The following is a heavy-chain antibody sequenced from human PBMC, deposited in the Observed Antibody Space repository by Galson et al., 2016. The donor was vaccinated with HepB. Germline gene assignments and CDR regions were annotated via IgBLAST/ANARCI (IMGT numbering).Heavy chain of an antibody. CDR1: GRIFSSYA. Sequence: SVKVSCKASGRIFSSYAISWVRQAPGQGLEWMGVIIPGFGTPNYAQKFQGRVTITADEVTTTAYMELSRLRSEDSALYYWASPLLLFRQKMYYYYGMDVWGQGTTVTVSS. D-gene: IGHD3-16*01. CDR2: IIPGFGTP. V-gene: IGHV1-69*13. CDR3: ASPLLLFRQKMYYYYGMDV. J-gene: IGHJ6*02.